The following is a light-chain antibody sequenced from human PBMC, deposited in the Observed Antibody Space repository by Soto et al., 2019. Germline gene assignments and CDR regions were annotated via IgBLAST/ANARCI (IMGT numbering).Light chain of an antibody. Sequence: QSALTQPASVSGSPGQSITISCTGTSSDVGGYNHVSWHQQHPGKDPKLMIYDVNNRPSGISDRFSGSRSANTASLTISGHQAEDEADYYCSSYTSGNYVVFGAETKLTVL. J-gene: IGLJ2*01. CDR1: SSDVGGYNH. CDR2: DVN. CDR3: SSYTSGNYVV. V-gene: IGLV2-14*03.